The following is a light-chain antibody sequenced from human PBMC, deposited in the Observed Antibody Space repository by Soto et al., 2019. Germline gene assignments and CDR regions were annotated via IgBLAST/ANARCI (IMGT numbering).Light chain of an antibody. Sequence: QSVLTQPASVSGSPGQSITISCTGTSSDVGSYNLVSWYQQHPGKAPKLMIYEVSKRPSGVSNRFSGSKSGNTASLTISGLQAEDEADYYCCSHAGSSTDVFGTGTKLTVL. CDR2: EVS. CDR3: CSHAGSSTDV. CDR1: SSDVGSYNL. V-gene: IGLV2-23*02. J-gene: IGLJ1*01.